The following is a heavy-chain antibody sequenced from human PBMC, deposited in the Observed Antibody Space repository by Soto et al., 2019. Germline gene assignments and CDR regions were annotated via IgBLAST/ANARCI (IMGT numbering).Heavy chain of an antibody. Sequence: PSETLSLTXTVSAGSITTSYWSWIRQPLGKALEWIGYISYRGSTNYNPSLKSRLTISIDTSKSQISLKLTSMTTADTAVYYCASSGIVGREVNTWFDPWGQGTLVTVSS. V-gene: IGHV4-59*01. CDR1: AGSITTSY. CDR3: ASSGIVGREVNTWFDP. J-gene: IGHJ5*02. CDR2: ISYRGST. D-gene: IGHD3-22*01.